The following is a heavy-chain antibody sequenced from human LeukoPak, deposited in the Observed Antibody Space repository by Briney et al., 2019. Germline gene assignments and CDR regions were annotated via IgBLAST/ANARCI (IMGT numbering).Heavy chain of an antibody. D-gene: IGHD3-22*01. V-gene: IGHV3-23*01. CDR3: AKGSGYYDSSGSTLYYFDY. CDR2: ISGSGGNT. CDR1: GFTFSSYA. J-gene: IGHJ4*02. Sequence: PGGSLRLSCAASGFTFSSYAMSWVRQAPGKGLEWVSAISGSGGNTYYADSVKGRFTISRDNSKNTLYLQMNNLRAEDTAVYYCAKGSGYYDSSGSTLYYFDYWGQGTLVTVSS.